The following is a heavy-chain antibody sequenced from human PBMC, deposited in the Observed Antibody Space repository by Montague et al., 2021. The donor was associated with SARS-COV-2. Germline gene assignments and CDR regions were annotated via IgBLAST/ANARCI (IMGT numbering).Heavy chain of an antibody. Sequence: SETLSLTCIASGGSVSSGNYYWSWIRQPPGKGLEWIGYIYYSGSTNYXPSLKSRVTISVDTSKNQFSLKLSSVTAADTAVYYCARDPWRITIFGVVTRYGMDVWGQGTTVTVSS. CDR2: IYYSGST. J-gene: IGHJ6*02. V-gene: IGHV4-61*01. CDR1: GGSVSSGNYY. D-gene: IGHD3-3*01. CDR3: ARDPWRITIFGVVTRYGMDV.